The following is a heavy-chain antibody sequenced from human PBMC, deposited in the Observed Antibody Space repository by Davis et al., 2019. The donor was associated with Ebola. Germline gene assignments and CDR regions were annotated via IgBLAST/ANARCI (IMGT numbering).Heavy chain of an antibody. J-gene: IGHJ4*02. CDR1: GGTFSSYA. Sequence: SVKVSCKASGGTFSSYAISWVRQAPGQGLDWMGGIIPVSGVPKYAQDFQGRVTITAAESTSTAYMELGSLGSEDTAVYYCARDRYSDGSGYFFEQSHWGQGTLVTVSS. D-gene: IGHD3-22*01. CDR2: IIPVSGVP. CDR3: ARDRYSDGSGYFFEQSH. V-gene: IGHV1-69*13.